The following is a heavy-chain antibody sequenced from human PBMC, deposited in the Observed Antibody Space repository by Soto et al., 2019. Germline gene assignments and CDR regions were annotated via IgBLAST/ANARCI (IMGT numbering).Heavy chain of an antibody. CDR3: ARAPGRVIVVVTEIPPHFDY. CDR1: GFTFSSYA. J-gene: IGHJ4*02. CDR2: ISYDGSNK. V-gene: IGHV3-30-3*01. D-gene: IGHD2-21*02. Sequence: QVQLVESGGGVVQPGRSLRLSCAASGFTFSSYAMHWVRQAPGKGLEWVAVISYDGSNKYYADSVKGRFTISRDNSKNTLYLQMNSLRAEDTAVYYCARAPGRVIVVVTEIPPHFDYWVQGTLVTVSS.